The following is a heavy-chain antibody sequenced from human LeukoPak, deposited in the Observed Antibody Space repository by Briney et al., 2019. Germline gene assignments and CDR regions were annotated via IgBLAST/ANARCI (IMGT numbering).Heavy chain of an antibody. J-gene: IGHJ4*02. CDR3: ARDPAYYDSSGYYRDY. Sequence: SVKVSCKTSGGTFSSYAISWVRQAPRQGLEWMGGIIPIFGTANYAQKFQGRVTITTDESTSTAYMELSSLRSEDTAVYYCARDPAYYDSSGYYRDYWGQGTLVTVSS. CDR1: GGTFSSYA. D-gene: IGHD3-22*01. CDR2: IIPIFGTA. V-gene: IGHV1-69*05.